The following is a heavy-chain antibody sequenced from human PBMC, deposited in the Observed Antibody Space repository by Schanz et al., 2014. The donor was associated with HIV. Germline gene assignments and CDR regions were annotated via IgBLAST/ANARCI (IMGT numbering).Heavy chain of an antibody. Sequence: QVQLVQSGAEVKKPGASVTVSCKASGYTFTNYAINWVRQAPGQGLEWMGWISNYIGNTDYAQNLQDRVTMTADTFTNTAYLELRSLRSDDTAVYYCARWGRGCSGGSCYWGYYGMDVWGQGTTVTVSS. CDR3: ARWGRGCSGGSCYWGYYGMDV. CDR1: GYTFTNYA. CDR2: ISNYIGNT. D-gene: IGHD2-15*01. J-gene: IGHJ6*02. V-gene: IGHV1-18*01.